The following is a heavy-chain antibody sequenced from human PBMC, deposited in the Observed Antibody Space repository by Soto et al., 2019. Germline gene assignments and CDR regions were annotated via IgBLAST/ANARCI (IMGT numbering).Heavy chain of an antibody. CDR3: ARGSWSRYFDY. CDR1: GFTFSNNA. D-gene: IGHD1-26*01. CDR2: ISGTAAST. J-gene: IGHJ4*02. Sequence: PGGSLRLSCAASGFTFSNNAMSWVRQAPGKGLEWVSTISGTAASTFYADSVKGRFTISRDNSKNTLYLQMGSLRAEDMAVYYCARGSWSRYFDYWGQGTLVTVSS. V-gene: IGHV3-23*01.